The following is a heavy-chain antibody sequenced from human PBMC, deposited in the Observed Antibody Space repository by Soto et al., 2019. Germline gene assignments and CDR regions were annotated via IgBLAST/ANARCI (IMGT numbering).Heavy chain of an antibody. CDR2: ISYDGSNK. D-gene: IGHD1-7*01. Sequence: PGGSLRLSCAASGFTFSSYAMHWVRQAPGKGLEWVAVISYDGSNKYYADSVKGRFTISRDNSKNTLYLQMNSLRAEDTAVYYCARDPGNWNSALINWFDPWGQGTLVTVSS. CDR1: GFTFSSYA. V-gene: IGHV3-30-3*01. J-gene: IGHJ5*02. CDR3: ARDPGNWNSALINWFDP.